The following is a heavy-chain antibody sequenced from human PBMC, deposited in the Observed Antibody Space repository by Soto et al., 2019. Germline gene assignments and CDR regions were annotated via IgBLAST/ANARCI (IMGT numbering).Heavy chain of an antibody. CDR1: GDSICSSTNY. J-gene: IGHJ4*02. D-gene: IGHD5-18*01. Sequence: TLSLTCSFSGDSICSSTNYWGWIRQPPGKGLEWIGTIYHSGNTYYNPTLKSRVAISVDMSKNQFSPRLNSVTAADTAVYYCARHEWLQLWLVTEYWGQGALVTVSS. CDR3: ARHEWLQLWLVTEY. CDR2: IYHSGNT. V-gene: IGHV4-39*01.